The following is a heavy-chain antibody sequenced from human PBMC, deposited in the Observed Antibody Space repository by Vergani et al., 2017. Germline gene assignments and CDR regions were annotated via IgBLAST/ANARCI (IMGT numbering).Heavy chain of an antibody. V-gene: IGHV4-39*01. J-gene: IGHJ6*02. CDR2: INNSGNG. CDR3: ARVRRNDSSGYYYYYGMDV. Sequence: QMQLQESGPGLVKASETLSLTCIVSGDSIISRSYYWGWIRQPPGKGLEWIGSINNSGNGDHSSSLKSRVTISADTSRNQFSLRLTSVTAADTAVYYCARVRRNDSSGYYYYYGMDVWGQGTTVTVSS. D-gene: IGHD3-22*01. CDR1: GDSIISRSYY.